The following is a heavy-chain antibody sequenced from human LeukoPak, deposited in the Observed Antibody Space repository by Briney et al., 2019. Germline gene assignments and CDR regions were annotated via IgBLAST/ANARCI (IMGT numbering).Heavy chain of an antibody. CDR1: GLNFNSRW. Sequence: PGGSLRLSCVASGLNFNSRWMDWVRRAPGQGLEWVASIKEDGSETHYVDSVRGRFTISRDNDKNSLYLQMNNLRAEDTAMYYCARYTLVSLAAGRDYYYYGMDVWGQGTTVTVSS. J-gene: IGHJ6*02. D-gene: IGHD6-13*01. CDR2: IKEDGSET. CDR3: ARYTLVSLAAGRDYYYYGMDV. V-gene: IGHV3-7*03.